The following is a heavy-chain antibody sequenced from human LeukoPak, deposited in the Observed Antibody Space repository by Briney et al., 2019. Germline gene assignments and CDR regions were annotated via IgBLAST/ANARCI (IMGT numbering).Heavy chain of an antibody. CDR1: GGSISTYH. V-gene: IGHV4-59*01. CDR2: IYYSGST. Sequence: SETLSLTCTVSGGSISTYHWTWIRQPPGKGLDWIGYIYYSGSTNYNPSLKSRGTISVDTSKNQFSLQLRSVTAADTAVYYCARSMAPAGRWDYWGQGILVTVSS. J-gene: IGHJ4*02. D-gene: IGHD6-13*01. CDR3: ARSMAPAGRWDY.